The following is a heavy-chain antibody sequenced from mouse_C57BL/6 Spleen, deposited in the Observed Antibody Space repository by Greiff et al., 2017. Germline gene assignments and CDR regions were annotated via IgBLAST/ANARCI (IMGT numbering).Heavy chain of an antibody. D-gene: IGHD4-1*02. J-gene: IGHJ3*01. CDR1: GYTFTSYW. CDR3: AIRTNWDVFAY. V-gene: IGHV1-74*01. Sequence: QVHVKQPGAELVKPGASVKVSCKASGYTFTSYWMHWVKQRPGQGLEWIGRIHPSDSDTNYNQKFKGKATLTVDKSSSTAYMQLSSLTSEDSAVYYCAIRTNWDVFAYWGQGTLVTVSA. CDR2: IHPSDSDT.